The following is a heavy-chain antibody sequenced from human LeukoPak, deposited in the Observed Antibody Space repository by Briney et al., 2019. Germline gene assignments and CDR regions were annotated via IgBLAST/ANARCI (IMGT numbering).Heavy chain of an antibody. CDR2: ISSNGGST. D-gene: IGHD2-15*01. Sequence: GGSLRLSCSASGFTFSRYAMHWVRQAPWKGLEYVSAISSNGGSTYYADSVKGRFTISRDNSKNTLYLQMSSLRAEDTAVYYCLGYCSGGSCYEDDYWGQGTLVTVSS. CDR3: LGYCSGGSCYEDDY. J-gene: IGHJ4*02. CDR1: GFTFSRYA. V-gene: IGHV3-64D*06.